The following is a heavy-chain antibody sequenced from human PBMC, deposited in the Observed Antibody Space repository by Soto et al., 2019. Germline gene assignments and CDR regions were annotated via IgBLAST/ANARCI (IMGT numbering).Heavy chain of an antibody. Sequence: QVQLQESGPGLVKPSEPLSLLCPVSGVSISDYYWSWIRQPPGKGLEWIGYSHYSGSTAYDPSLRSRVTISVDTSKNQFSLELTSVTATDTAVYYCARDFGRHCSSTRCDPFYFDSWGQGTRVTVSS. J-gene: IGHJ4*02. D-gene: IGHD2-2*01. V-gene: IGHV4-59*01. CDR2: SHYSGST. CDR3: ARDFGRHCSSTRCDPFYFDS. CDR1: GVSISDYY.